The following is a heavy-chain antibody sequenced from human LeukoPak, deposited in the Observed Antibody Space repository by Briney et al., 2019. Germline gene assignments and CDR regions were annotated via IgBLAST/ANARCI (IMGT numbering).Heavy chain of an antibody. Sequence: GGSLRLSCVASGFTFSSYAMNWVRQAPGKGLEWVSTITANGGRTYYADSVKGRFTISRDNAKNSLYLQMNSLRAEDTAVYYCARRGSYYPSFDYWGQGTLVTVSS. CDR2: ITANGGRT. J-gene: IGHJ4*02. V-gene: IGHV3-23*01. CDR3: ARRGSYYPSFDY. D-gene: IGHD1-26*01. CDR1: GFTFSSYA.